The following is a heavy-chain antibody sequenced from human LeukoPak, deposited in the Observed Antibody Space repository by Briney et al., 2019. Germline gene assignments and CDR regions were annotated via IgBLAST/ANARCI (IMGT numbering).Heavy chain of an antibody. V-gene: IGHV1-18*01. J-gene: IGHJ4*02. Sequence: ASVKVSCKASGGTFSSYAISWVRQAPGQGLEWMGWISAYNGNTNYAQKLQGRVTMTTDTSTSTAYMELRSLRSDDTAVYYCARDYDYGGNAVLNYWGQGTLVTVSS. CDR2: ISAYNGNT. CDR3: ARDYDYGGNAVLNY. D-gene: IGHD4-23*01. CDR1: GGTFSSYA.